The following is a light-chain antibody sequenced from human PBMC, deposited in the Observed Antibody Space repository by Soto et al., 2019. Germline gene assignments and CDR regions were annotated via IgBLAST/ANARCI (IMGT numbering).Light chain of an antibody. Sequence: QSVLTQPASVSGSPGQSITISCTGTSSDVGNYNLVSWYQQHPGKAPKLMIYEVSKRPSGVSNRFSGSKSGNTASLTISGLRAEDEADYYCCSYAGSSTYVFGTGTKLTVL. CDR2: EVS. V-gene: IGLV2-23*02. CDR3: CSYAGSSTYV. J-gene: IGLJ1*01. CDR1: SSDVGNYNL.